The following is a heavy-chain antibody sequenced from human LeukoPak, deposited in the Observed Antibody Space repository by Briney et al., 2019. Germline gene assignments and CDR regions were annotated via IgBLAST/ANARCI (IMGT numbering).Heavy chain of an antibody. D-gene: IGHD7-27*01. CDR1: GDSVSSNSAA. Sequence: SQTLSLTCAISGDSVSSNSAAWNWIRQSPSRGLEWLGRTYYRSKWYTNYAVSVKSRITISPDTSKNHFSLQLNSVTPDDTAVYYCARDPTGDLYFDLWGRGTLVTVSS. CDR2: TYYRSKWYT. J-gene: IGHJ2*01. V-gene: IGHV6-1*01. CDR3: ARDPTGDLYFDL.